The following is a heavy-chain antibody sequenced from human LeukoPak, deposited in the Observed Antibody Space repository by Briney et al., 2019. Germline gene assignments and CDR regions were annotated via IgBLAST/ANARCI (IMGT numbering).Heavy chain of an antibody. Sequence: ASVKVSCKASGYTFTSYGISWVRQAPGHGLEWMGWISAYNGNTNYAQKLQGRVTMTTDTSTSTAYMELRSLRSDDTAVYYCSSTDPYCSGGSCRRYYYFDYWGQGTLVTVSS. D-gene: IGHD2-15*01. CDR1: GYTFTSYG. J-gene: IGHJ4*02. CDR3: SSTDPYCSGGSCRRYYYFDY. CDR2: ISAYNGNT. V-gene: IGHV1-18*01.